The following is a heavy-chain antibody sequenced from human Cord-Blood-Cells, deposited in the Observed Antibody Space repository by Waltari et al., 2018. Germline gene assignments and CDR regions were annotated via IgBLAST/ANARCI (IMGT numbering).Heavy chain of an antibody. J-gene: IGHJ4*02. D-gene: IGHD5-12*01. CDR2: INPNSGGT. V-gene: IGHV1-2*02. Sequence: QVQLVQSGAEVKTPGASVKVSCTASGSTFTGYYMPRGRQAPGQGLEWMGWINPNSGGTNYAQKFQGRVTMTRDTSISTAYMELSRLRSDDTAVYYCARGFVVATINDWGQGTLVTVSS. CDR1: GSTFTGYY. CDR3: ARGFVVATIND.